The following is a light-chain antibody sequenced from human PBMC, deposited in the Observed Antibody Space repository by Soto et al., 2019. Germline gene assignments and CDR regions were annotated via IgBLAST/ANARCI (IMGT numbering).Light chain of an antibody. V-gene: IGKV1-27*01. CDR2: AAS. Sequence: DIQVTQYPSSLSASVGDRVTITCRASQGIKNYLAWYQQKPGEIPKLLIYAASTLESGIPPRFSGSGSGTDFTLTINNLQPEEVATYYCPRYYNATFTFGGGPKVEIK. CDR3: PRYYNATFT. J-gene: IGKJ4*01. CDR1: QGIKNY.